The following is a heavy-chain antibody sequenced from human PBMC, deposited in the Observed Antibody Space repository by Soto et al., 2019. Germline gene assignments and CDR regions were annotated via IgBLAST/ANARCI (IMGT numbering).Heavy chain of an antibody. D-gene: IGHD5-18*01. Sequence: EVQLVESGGGLVQPGGSLRLSCAASGFTFSSYWMHWVRQAPGKGLVWVSRINSDGSSTSYADSVKGRFTISRDNAKNTLYLQMNSLRVEDTAVYYCARGGGYSYDAIDYWGQGTLVTVSS. CDR3: ARGGGYSYDAIDY. CDR2: INSDGSST. J-gene: IGHJ4*02. CDR1: GFTFSSYW. V-gene: IGHV3-74*01.